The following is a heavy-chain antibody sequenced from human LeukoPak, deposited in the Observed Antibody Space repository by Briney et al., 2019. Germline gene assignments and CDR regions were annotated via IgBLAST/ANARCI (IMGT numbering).Heavy chain of an antibody. V-gene: IGHV3-23*01. CDR1: GFTFSGSW. J-gene: IGHJ4*02. CDR2: ISPNGVIT. Sequence: GGSLRLSCAASGFTFSGSWMSWVRQAPGKGLEWVSGISPNGVITYYADSVKGRFTISRDNSKGTVYLQMNSLRPEDTAVYYCAKDDAWLQYGNWGRGTLVTVSS. CDR3: AKDDAWLQYGN. D-gene: IGHD5-24*01.